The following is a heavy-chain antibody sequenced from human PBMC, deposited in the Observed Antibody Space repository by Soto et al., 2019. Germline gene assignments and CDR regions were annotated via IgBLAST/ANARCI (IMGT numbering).Heavy chain of an antibody. D-gene: IGHD6-13*01. CDR1: GFNFVNAW. CDR2: IKSKTDGGTT. Sequence: GGSKILSCAASGFNFVNAWMNWVRQKTGKGLEWVGRIKSKTDGGTTDYAAPVKGRFTISRDDSKNTLYLQMNSLKTEDTAVYYCTSRIAAAGFSYYGMDVWGQGTTVTV. V-gene: IGHV3-15*07. CDR3: TSRIAAAGFSYYGMDV. J-gene: IGHJ6*02.